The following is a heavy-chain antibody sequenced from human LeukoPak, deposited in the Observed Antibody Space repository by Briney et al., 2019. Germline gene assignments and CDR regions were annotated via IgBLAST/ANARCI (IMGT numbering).Heavy chain of an antibody. Sequence: GGSLRLSCAASRFTLSNYAMTWVRQAPGEGLEWVSSINAGGYAYYADSVKGRFTISRDNSKNTLYLQMNSLRVEDTAVYYCARDPNGNYVGAFDFWGQGTLVTVSS. CDR1: RFTLSNYA. CDR3: ARDPNGNYVGAFDF. J-gene: IGHJ3*01. V-gene: IGHV3-23*01. D-gene: IGHD4-17*01. CDR2: INAGGYA.